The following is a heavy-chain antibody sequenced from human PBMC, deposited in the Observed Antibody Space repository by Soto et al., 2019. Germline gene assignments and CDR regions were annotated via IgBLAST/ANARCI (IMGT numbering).Heavy chain of an antibody. D-gene: IGHD3-16*01. CDR2: ITVGSSHI. J-gene: IGHJ4*02. CDR1: GFPFSAYN. Sequence: GGSLRLSCTGSGFPFSAYNVNWVRQAPGKGLEWVSSITVGSSHIYQPNSMKGRFTISRDDAKNSVYLQIDSLRDEDTALYYCSRSPEVGVRGAYWGQGTLVTVSS. V-gene: IGHV3-21*01. CDR3: SRSPEVGVRGAY.